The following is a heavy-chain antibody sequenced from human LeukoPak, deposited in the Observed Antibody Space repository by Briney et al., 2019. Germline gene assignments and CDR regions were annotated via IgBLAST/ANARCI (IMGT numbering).Heavy chain of an antibody. CDR3: ARKNDAFDI. Sequence: SETLSLTCTVSADSISNYYWSWIRQPPGKRLEWIGYIYYSGSTNYNPSLKSRVTISVDTSKKQFSLKLSSVTAADTAVYYCARKNDAFDIWGQGTMVTVSS. CDR1: ADSISNYY. CDR2: IYYSGST. V-gene: IGHV4-59*01. J-gene: IGHJ3*02.